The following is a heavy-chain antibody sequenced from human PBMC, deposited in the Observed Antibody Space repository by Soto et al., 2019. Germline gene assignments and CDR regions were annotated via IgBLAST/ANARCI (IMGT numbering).Heavy chain of an antibody. CDR2: IYFSGST. V-gene: IGHV4-31*03. D-gene: IGHD3-3*01. CDR1: GDSISSGGYY. Sequence: QVQLQESGPGLVKPSQTLSLTCTVSGDSISSGGYYWSWIRQHPGKGLEWIGYIYFSGSTYYNPXLQSRVTISVDXSXNXXSLKLSSVTAADTAVYYCARGSFWSGYLRSNWFDPWGQGTLVTVSS. J-gene: IGHJ5*02. CDR3: ARGSFWSGYLRSNWFDP.